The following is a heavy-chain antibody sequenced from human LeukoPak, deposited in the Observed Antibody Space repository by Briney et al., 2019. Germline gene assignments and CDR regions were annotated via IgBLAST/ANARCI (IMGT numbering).Heavy chain of an antibody. J-gene: IGHJ4*02. D-gene: IGHD3-22*01. Sequence: ISYDGSNKYYADSVKGRFTISKDNSKNTLYLQMNSLRAEDTAVYYCARGRYYDSSGYYGYWGQGTLVTVSS. CDR2: ISYDGSNK. CDR3: ARGRYYDSSGYYGY. V-gene: IGHV3-30-3*01.